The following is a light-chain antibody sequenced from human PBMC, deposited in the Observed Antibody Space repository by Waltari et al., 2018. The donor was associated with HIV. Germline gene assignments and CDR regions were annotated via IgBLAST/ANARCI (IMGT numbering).Light chain of an antibody. CDR3: QQYGMSPRT. CDR2: DAS. J-gene: IGKJ2*01. CDR1: QSVSSNY. Sequence: DIVLTQSPGTLSLSPGERATLSCRASQSVSSNYLAWYQQKPGQAPSLLIYDASSRATGIPDRFSGSGSGTDFTLTISRLEPEDFAVYYCQQYGMSPRTFGRGTKLEIK. V-gene: IGKV3-20*01.